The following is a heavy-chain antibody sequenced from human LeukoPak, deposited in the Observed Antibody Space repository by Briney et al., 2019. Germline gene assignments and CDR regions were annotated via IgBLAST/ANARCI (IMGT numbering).Heavy chain of an antibody. CDR2: ISGSGGST. CDR3: AKRGVVIRVILVAFHKEAYYFDS. CDR1: GITLSNYG. D-gene: IGHD3-22*01. J-gene: IGHJ4*02. Sequence: GGSLRLSCAASGITLSNYGMSWVRQAPGKGLEWVAGISGSGGSTNYADSMKGRFTISRDNPKNTLYLQMNSLRAEDTAVYFCAKRGVVIRVILVAFHKEAYYFDSWGQGALVTVSS. V-gene: IGHV3-23*01.